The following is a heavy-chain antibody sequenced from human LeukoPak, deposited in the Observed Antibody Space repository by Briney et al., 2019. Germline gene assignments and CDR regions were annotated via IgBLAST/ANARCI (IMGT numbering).Heavy chain of an antibody. CDR2: ISGSGGST. D-gene: IGHD2-2*02. V-gene: IGHV3-23*01. CDR1: GFTFSSYA. J-gene: IGHJ5*02. CDR3: AKDLLVPAAISLWDSNWFDP. Sequence: GGSLRLSCAASGFTFSSYAMSWVRQALGKGLEWVSAISGSGGSTYYADSVKGRFTISRDNSKNTLYLQMNSLRAEDTAVYYCAKDLLVPAAISLWDSNWFDPWGQGTLVTVSS.